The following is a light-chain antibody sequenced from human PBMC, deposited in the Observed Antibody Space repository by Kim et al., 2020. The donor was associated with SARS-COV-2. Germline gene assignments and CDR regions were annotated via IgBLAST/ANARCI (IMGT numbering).Light chain of an antibody. CDR3: AAWDDNLNALV. J-gene: IGLJ3*02. CDR2: YDE. CDR1: SSNIGSNA. V-gene: IGLV1-36*01. Sequence: QSVLTQPPSVSEAPRQRVTISCSGGSSNIGSNAVNWYQQLPGKAPKLLIYYDELLPSGVSDRFSGSRSGTSASLAISGLQSDDEADYYCAAWDDNLNALVFGGGTKLTVL.